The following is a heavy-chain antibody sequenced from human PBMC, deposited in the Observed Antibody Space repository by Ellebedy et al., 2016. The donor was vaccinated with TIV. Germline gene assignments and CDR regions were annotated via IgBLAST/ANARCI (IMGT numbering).Heavy chain of an antibody. V-gene: IGHV1-18*01. CDR3: ARDGYYDNSGYYSYRFDAFDI. J-gene: IGHJ3*02. CDR1: GYTFTSYG. CDR2: ISAYNGNT. D-gene: IGHD3-22*01. Sequence: AASVKVSCKASGYTFTSYGLSWVRQAPGQGLEGMGWISAYNGNTNYAQKFQGRVTMTTDTSTSTAYMELRSLRSDDTAVYYCARDGYYDNSGYYSYRFDAFDIWGQGTMVTVSS.